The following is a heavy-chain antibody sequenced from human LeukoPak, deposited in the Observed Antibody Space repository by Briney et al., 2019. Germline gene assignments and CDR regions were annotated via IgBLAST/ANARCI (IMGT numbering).Heavy chain of an antibody. D-gene: IGHD4-23*01. V-gene: IGHV3-53*01. CDR2: IYSGGST. CDR1: GFTVSSNY. J-gene: IGHJ4*02. Sequence: PGGSLRLSCAASGFTVSSNYMSRVRQAPGKGLEWVSVIYSGGSTYYADSAKGRFTISRDNSKNTLYLQMNSLRAEDTAVYYCEGRRWGSSDYWGQGTLVTVSS. CDR3: EGRRWGSSDY.